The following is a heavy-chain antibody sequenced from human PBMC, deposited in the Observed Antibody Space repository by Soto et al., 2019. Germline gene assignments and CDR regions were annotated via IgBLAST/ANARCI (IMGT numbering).Heavy chain of an antibody. CDR2: INHSGST. D-gene: IGHD2-21*02. CDR1: GGSFSGYY. J-gene: IGHJ3*01. Sequence: PSETLSLTCAVYGGSFSGYYWSWIRQPPGKGLEWIGEINHSGSTNYNPSLKSRVTISVDTSKNQVSLRLRSVTAADTAVYFCARPYGGDYAFDFWGPGTMVTVSS. V-gene: IGHV4-34*01. CDR3: ARPYGGDYAFDF.